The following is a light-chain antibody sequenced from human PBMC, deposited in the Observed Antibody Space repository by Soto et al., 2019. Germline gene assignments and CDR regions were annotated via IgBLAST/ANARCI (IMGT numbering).Light chain of an antibody. V-gene: IGKV3-15*01. CDR3: QQYNNCPPWT. J-gene: IGKJ1*01. CDR1: QSVSSN. Sequence: EIVMTQSPATLSLSPGERATLSCRASQSVSSNLAWYQQKPGQAPMLLIYGASTRATGIPARFSGSGSGTEFTLTISSLQSEDFAVYYCQQYNNCPPWTFCPGTKVDIK. CDR2: GAS.